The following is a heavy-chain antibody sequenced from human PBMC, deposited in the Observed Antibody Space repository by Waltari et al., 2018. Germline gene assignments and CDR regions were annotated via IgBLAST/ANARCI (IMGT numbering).Heavy chain of an antibody. J-gene: IGHJ3*02. V-gene: IGHV3-23*01. CDR3: AKDSKQGGWYVGAFDI. Sequence: EVPLLESGGGLVQPGGSLRLSCAASGFSSRSHALRWVRQAPGEGLEWVSAISGSGGSTYYADSVKGRFTISRDNSKNTLYLQMNSLRAEDTAVYYCAKDSKQGGWYVGAFDIWGQGTMVTVSS. CDR1: GFSSRSHA. CDR2: ISGSGGST. D-gene: IGHD6-19*01.